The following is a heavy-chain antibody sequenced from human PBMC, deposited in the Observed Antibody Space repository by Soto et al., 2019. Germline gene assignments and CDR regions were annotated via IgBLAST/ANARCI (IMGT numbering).Heavy chain of an antibody. CDR1: GASIRSCGYY. J-gene: IGHJ4*02. CDR2: IYYTGST. CDR3: ARIEMASIK. V-gene: IGHV4-31*03. Sequence: QVQMHESGPGLVKPSQTLSLTCSVSGASIRSCGYYWSWLRQSPGKGLEWIGHIYYTGSTFYSPSLKSRLTISLDSSKNQFSLDLRSVTAADTAMYYCARIEMASIKWGRGTLVTV.